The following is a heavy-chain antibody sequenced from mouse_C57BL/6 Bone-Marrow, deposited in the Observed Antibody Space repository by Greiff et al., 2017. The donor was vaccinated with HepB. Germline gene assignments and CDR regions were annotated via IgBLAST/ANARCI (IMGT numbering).Heavy chain of an antibody. CDR1: GYTFTSYW. J-gene: IGHJ4*01. D-gene: IGHD2-3*01. V-gene: IGHV1-64*01. CDR3: ASEGVYDGYYHYYAMDY. Sequence: QVQLQQPGAELVKPGASVKLSCKASGYTFTSYWMHWVKQRPGQGLEWIGMIHPNSGSTNYNEKFKSKATLTVDKSSSTAYMQLISLTSEDSAVYYCASEGVYDGYYHYYAMDYWGQGTSVTVSS. CDR2: IHPNSGST.